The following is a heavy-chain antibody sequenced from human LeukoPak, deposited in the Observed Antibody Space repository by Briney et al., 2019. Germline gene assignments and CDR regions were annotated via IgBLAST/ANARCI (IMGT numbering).Heavy chain of an antibody. CDR1: GGSISSSSYY. CDR3: ARVNGDYGEGGMDV. V-gene: IGHV4-39*07. CDR2: IYYSGST. D-gene: IGHD4-17*01. J-gene: IGHJ6*02. Sequence: KSSETLSLTCTVSGGSISSSSYYWGWIRQPPGKGLEWIGSIYYSGSTYYNPSLKSRVTISVDTSKNQFSLKLSSVTAADTAVYYCARVNGDYGEGGMDVWGQGTTVTVSS.